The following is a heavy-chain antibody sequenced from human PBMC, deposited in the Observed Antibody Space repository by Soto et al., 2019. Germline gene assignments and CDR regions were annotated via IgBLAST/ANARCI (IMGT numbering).Heavy chain of an antibody. Sequence: SSCSIGLSCAASRFTLNISVLPVSCKAPVKGLEWVAVISYDGSNKYYADSVKGRFTISRDNSKNTLYLQMNSLRAEDTAVYYCAKAGAFEPPHYASSGYYLDYWGQGPLVTVYS. CDR3: AKAGAFEPPHYASSGYYLDY. CDR1: RFTLNISV. V-gene: IGHV3-30*18. D-gene: IGHD3-22*01. J-gene: IGHJ4*02. CDR2: ISYDGSNK.